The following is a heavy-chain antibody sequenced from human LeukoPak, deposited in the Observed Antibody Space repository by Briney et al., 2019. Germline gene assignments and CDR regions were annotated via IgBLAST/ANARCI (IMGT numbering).Heavy chain of an antibody. CDR3: ARGPTRYYFNY. V-gene: IGHV4-59*01. CDR2: IYHSGNT. CDR1: GGSFSNYY. J-gene: IGHJ4*02. Sequence: SETLSLTCSVSGGSFSNYYWGWIRQPPEKGLEWIGYIYHSGNTNYNPSLKSRVTILVDTSKNQFSLNLSSVTAADTAVYFCARGPTRYYFNYWGQGTLVTVSS.